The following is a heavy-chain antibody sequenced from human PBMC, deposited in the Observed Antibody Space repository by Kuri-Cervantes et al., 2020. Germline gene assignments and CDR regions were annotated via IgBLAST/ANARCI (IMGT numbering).Heavy chain of an antibody. CDR3: ARGAYGDY. CDR1: GGSISGTYY. J-gene: IGHJ4*02. Sequence: SETLSLTCTVSGGSISGTYYWSWIRQHPGKGLEWIGYIYYSGSTNYNPSLKSRVTISVDTSKNQFSLKLSSVTAADTAVYYCARGAYGDYWGQGTLVTVSS. D-gene: IGHD5-12*01. CDR2: IYYSGST. V-gene: IGHV4-59*12.